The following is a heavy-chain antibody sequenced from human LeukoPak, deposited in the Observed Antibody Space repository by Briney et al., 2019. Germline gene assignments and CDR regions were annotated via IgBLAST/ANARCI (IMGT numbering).Heavy chain of an antibody. CDR2: ISSSSSYI. CDR3: ARMERGSY. V-gene: IGHV3-21*01. Sequence: PGGSLRLSCAASGFTFSSYSMNWVRQAPGKGLEWVSSISSSSSYIYYAESVKGRFTISRDNAKNSLYLQMNSLRAEDTAVYYCARMERGSYWGQGTLVTVSS. D-gene: IGHD1-1*01. J-gene: IGHJ4*02. CDR1: GFTFSSYS.